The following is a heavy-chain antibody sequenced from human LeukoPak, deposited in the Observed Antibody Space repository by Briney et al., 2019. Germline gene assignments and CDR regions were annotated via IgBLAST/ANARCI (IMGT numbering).Heavy chain of an antibody. CDR1: GFTFSSYW. Sequence: GGSLRLSCAASGFTFSSYWMHWVRQAPGKGLEWVSAISGSGGSTYYADSVKGRFTISRDNSKNTLYLQMNSLRAEDTAVYYCAKDQLYYYDSSGYQRYFDYWGQGTLVTVSS. V-gene: IGHV3-23*01. CDR3: AKDQLYYYDSSGYQRYFDY. J-gene: IGHJ4*02. D-gene: IGHD3-22*01. CDR2: ISGSGGST.